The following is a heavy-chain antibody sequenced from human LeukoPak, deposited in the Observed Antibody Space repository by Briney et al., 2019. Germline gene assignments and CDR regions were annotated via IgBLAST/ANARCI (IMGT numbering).Heavy chain of an antibody. V-gene: IGHV4-59*01. J-gene: IGHJ4*02. Sequence: SETLSLTCTVSGGSISSYYWSWIRQPPGKGLEWIGYIYYSGSTNYNPSLKSRVTISVDTSKNQFSLKLSSVTAADTAVYYCARHSILTGYNAFDYWGQGTLVTVSS. CDR1: GGSISSYY. CDR3: ARHSILTGYNAFDY. CDR2: IYYSGST. D-gene: IGHD3-9*01.